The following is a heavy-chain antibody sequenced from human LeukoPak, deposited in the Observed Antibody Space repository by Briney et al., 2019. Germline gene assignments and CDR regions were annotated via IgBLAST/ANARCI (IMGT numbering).Heavy chain of an antibody. CDR2: VSGNGRNT. V-gene: IGHV3-23*01. D-gene: IGHD3-10*01. J-gene: IGHJ5*02. CDR1: GFSFSTYA. Sequence: EGSLRLSCAASGFSFSTYAMNWVRQAPGKGLEWISGVSGNGRNTYYADSVRGRFTISRDNSKSTVDMQMTRLRAEDTATYYCVRAAFGSGIPNWFDPWGRGTLVTVSS. CDR3: VRAAFGSGIPNWFDP.